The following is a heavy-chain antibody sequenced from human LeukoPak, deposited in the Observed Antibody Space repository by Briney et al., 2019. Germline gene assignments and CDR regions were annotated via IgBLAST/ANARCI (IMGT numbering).Heavy chain of an antibody. CDR1: GFTFSSYW. CDR2: ISSSSSYI. J-gene: IGHJ3*02. CDR3: ARAASIAAYDAFDI. Sequence: GGSLRLSCAASGFTFSSYWMHWVRQAPGKGLEWVSSISSSSSYIYYADSVKGRFTISRDNAKNSLYLQMNSLRAEDTAVYYCARAASIAAYDAFDIWGQGTMVTVSS. D-gene: IGHD6-6*01. V-gene: IGHV3-21*01.